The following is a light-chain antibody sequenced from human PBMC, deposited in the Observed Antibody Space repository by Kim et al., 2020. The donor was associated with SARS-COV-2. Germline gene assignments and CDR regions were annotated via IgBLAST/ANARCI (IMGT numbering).Light chain of an antibody. CDR1: QGISNY. V-gene: IGKV1-27*01. CDR3: QNYNSAPMS. Sequence: SASVGDRVTITGRASQGISNYLAWYQQKPGKVPKLLIYATFALQSGVPSRFSGSGSGTDFTLTISSLQPEDVATYFCQNYNSAPMSFGQGTKLEI. J-gene: IGKJ2*03. CDR2: ATF.